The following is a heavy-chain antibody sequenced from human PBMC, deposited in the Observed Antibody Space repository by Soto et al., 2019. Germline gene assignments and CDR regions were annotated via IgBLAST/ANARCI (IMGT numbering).Heavy chain of an antibody. CDR3: AKELWFGELLSSDYYYYGMDV. Sequence: GGSLRLSCAASGFIFSGYGMHWVRRAPGKGLEWVAVISYDGSNKYYADSVKGRFTISRDNSKNTLYLQMNSLRAEDTAVYYCAKELWFGELLSSDYYYYGMDVWGQGTTVTVSS. CDR1: GFIFSGYG. CDR2: ISYDGSNK. J-gene: IGHJ6*02. D-gene: IGHD3-10*01. V-gene: IGHV3-30*18.